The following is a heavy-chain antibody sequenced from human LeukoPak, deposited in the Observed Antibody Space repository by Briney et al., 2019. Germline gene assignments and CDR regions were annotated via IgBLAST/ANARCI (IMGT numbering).Heavy chain of an antibody. Sequence: SETLSLTCAVYGGSFSGYYWSLIRQPPGKGLEWIGEINHSGSTNYNPSLKSRVTRSVDTSKNQFSLKLSSVTAADTAVYYCARTFRESYYDFWSGYSTLDYWGQGTLVTVSS. D-gene: IGHD3-3*01. V-gene: IGHV4-34*01. CDR3: ARTFRESYYDFWSGYSTLDY. J-gene: IGHJ4*02. CDR2: INHSGST. CDR1: GGSFSGYY.